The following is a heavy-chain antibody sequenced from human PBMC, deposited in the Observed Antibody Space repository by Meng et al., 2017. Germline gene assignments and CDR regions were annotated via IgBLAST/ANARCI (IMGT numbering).Heavy chain of an antibody. Sequence: QGPRAQVDPGLLQSLETLSPTCAVYSGYFSGYYWSWIRQPPGKGLEWIGEINHSGSTNYNPSLKSRVTISVDTSKNQFSLKLSSVTAADTAVYYCARGPLVHQYFDYWGQGTLVTVSS. D-gene: IGHD6-13*01. CDR2: INHSGST. CDR1: SGYFSGYY. J-gene: IGHJ4*02. CDR3: ARGPLVHQYFDY. V-gene: IGHV4-34*01.